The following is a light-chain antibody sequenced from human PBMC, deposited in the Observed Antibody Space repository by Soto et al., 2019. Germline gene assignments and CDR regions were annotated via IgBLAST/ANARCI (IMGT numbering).Light chain of an antibody. CDR2: STS. J-gene: IGLJ3*02. CDR3: LLYSGGGWV. Sequence: QAVVTQEPSLTVSPGGTVTLTCASSTGAVTSGYYPNWFQQKPGQAPRALIYSTSYKYSWTPARFSGSLLGGKVALTLSGVQPEDEAEYYCLLYSGGGWVFGGGTQLTVL. CDR1: TGAVTSGYY. V-gene: IGLV7-43*01.